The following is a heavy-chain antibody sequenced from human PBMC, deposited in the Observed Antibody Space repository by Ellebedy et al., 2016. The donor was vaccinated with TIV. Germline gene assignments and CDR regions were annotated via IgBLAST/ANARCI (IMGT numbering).Heavy chain of an antibody. CDR1: GFTFSTYG. D-gene: IGHD2-15*01. Sequence: GESLKISCAASGFTFSTYGMSWVRQAPGKGLEWVSTIFRDGGTTYYADSVKGRFTISRDNSKDTLSLQMNSLRAEDTAVYYCAKLAGIHPWYFDHWGQGTLVPVSS. V-gene: IGHV3-23*01. J-gene: IGHJ4*02. CDR3: AKLAGIHPWYFDH. CDR2: IFRDGGTT.